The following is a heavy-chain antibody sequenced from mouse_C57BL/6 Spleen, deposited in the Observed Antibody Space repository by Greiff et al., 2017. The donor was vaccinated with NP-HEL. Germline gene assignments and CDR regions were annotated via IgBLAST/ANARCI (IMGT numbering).Heavy chain of an antibody. CDR3: AREVTFFDY. Sequence: EVQVVESGGGLVKPGGSLKLSCAASGFTFSSYAMSWVRQTPEKRLEWVATISDGGSYTYYPDNVKGRFTISRDNAKNNLYLQMSHLKSEDTAMYYCAREVTFFDYWGQGTTLTVSS. CDR2: ISDGGSYT. J-gene: IGHJ2*01. CDR1: GFTFSSYA. V-gene: IGHV5-4*01. D-gene: IGHD2-1*01.